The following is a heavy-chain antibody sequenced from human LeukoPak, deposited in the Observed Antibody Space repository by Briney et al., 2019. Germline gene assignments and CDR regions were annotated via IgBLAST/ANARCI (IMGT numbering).Heavy chain of an antibody. CDR3: AKDSLSGYSSSYSDY. CDR2: ISGSGGST. V-gene: IGHV3-23*01. J-gene: IGHJ4*02. D-gene: IGHD6-13*01. Sequence: PGGSLRLSCAASGFTFSSYAMSWVRQAPGKGLEWVSAISGSGGSTYYADSVKGRFTISRDNSKNTLYLQMNSLRAEDTAVYYCAKDSLSGYSSSYSDYWGQGTLVTVSS. CDR1: GFTFSSYA.